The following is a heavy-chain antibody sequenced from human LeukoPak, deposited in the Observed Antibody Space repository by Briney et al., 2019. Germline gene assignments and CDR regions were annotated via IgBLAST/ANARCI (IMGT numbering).Heavy chain of an antibody. CDR2: IKQDGSEK. CDR1: GFTFSSYW. CDR3: NTLRSYYESSGYDY. Sequence: GGSLRLSCAASGFTFSSYWMSWVRQAPGKGLEWVANIKQDGSEKYYVDSVKGRFTISRDNAKNSLYLQMNSLRAEDTAVYYCNTLRSYYESSGYDYWGQGTLVTVSP. J-gene: IGHJ4*02. D-gene: IGHD3-22*01. V-gene: IGHV3-7*01.